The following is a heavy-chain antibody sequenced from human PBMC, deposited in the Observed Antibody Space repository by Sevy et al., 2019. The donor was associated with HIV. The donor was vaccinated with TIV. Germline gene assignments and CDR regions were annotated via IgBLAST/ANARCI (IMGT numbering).Heavy chain of an antibody. CDR1: GFTFGDYA. CDR3: TRALATADTPEYYFDY. Sequence: GGSLRLSCTSSGFTFGDYAMSWFRQAPGKGLEWVAFIRRNSHEPYGGTTEYAASVKGRFTISRDDSKSIAYLQMNSLRTEDTAVYYCTRALATADTPEYYFDYWGQGILVTVSS. CDR2: IRRNSHEPYGGTT. V-gene: IGHV3-49*03. D-gene: IGHD5-12*01. J-gene: IGHJ4*02.